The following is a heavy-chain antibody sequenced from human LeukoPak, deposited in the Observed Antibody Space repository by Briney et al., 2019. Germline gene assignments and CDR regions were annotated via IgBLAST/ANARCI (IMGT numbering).Heavy chain of an antibody. Sequence: GGSLRLSCAASGFTFSSYGMHWVRQAPGKGLEWVAVIWYDGSNKYYADSVKGRFTISRDNSKNTLYLQMNTLRAEDTAVYYCAKESGDYIFDYWGQGTLVTVSS. V-gene: IGHV3-33*06. CDR1: GFTFSSYG. D-gene: IGHD2-21*02. J-gene: IGHJ4*02. CDR2: IWYDGSNK. CDR3: AKESGDYIFDY.